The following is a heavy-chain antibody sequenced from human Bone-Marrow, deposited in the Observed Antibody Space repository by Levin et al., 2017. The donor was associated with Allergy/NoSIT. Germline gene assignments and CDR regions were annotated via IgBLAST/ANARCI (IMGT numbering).Heavy chain of an antibody. J-gene: IGHJ2*01. Sequence: ASVKVSCKASGYTFTSYGISWVRQAPGQGLEWMGWISAYNGNTNYAQKLQGRVTMTTDTSTSTAYMELRSLRSDDTAVYYCARGQQLSKAGSRGYFDLWGRGTLVTVSS. V-gene: IGHV1-18*01. D-gene: IGHD6-13*01. CDR2: ISAYNGNT. CDR1: GYTFTSYG. CDR3: ARGQQLSKAGSRGYFDL.